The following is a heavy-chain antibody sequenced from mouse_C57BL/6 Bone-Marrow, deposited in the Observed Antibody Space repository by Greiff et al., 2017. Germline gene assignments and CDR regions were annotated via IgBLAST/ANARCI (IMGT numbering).Heavy chain of an antibody. CDR3: SSFDGNYFDF. CDR2: IDPEIGDT. V-gene: IGHV14-4*01. D-gene: IGHD2-3*01. CDR1: GFNIKDDY. J-gene: IGHJ2*01. Sequence: VQLQQSGAELVRPGASVKLSCTASGFNIKDDYIHWVKQRPEQGLEWIGWIDPEIGDTEYASKFQGKATITSATSSNTAYLQLSSLTSEDTAVYYCSSFDGNYFDFWGRGTPLTVAS.